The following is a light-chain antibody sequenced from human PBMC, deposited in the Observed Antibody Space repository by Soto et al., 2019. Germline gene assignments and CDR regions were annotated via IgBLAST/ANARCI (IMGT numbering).Light chain of an antibody. V-gene: IGKV3-20*01. J-gene: IGKJ2*01. CDR3: QQYGSSPQYS. CDR1: QSVSSSY. CDR2: GAS. Sequence: EIVLTQSPGTLALSPGDRATLSCRASQSVSSSYLAWYQQKPGQAPRLLIYGASSRATGIPDRFSGSGSGTDFTLTISRLEPEDFAVYYCQQYGSSPQYSFGQGTKVDIK.